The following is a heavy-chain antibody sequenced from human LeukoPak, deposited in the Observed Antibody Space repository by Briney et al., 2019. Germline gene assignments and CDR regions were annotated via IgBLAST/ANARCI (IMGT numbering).Heavy chain of an antibody. V-gene: IGHV3-66*02. CDR3: ARDRAEGKTWVEFDP. Sequence: PGGSLRLSCAASGFIVNSYAMSWDRQAPGKGLAWVSLIYSDGVTQYADSVKGRFTISRDNSKNTLYLQMNSLRDEDTAVYFCARDRAEGKTWVEFDPWGQGTLVTVSS. CDR1: GFIVNSYA. J-gene: IGHJ5*02. CDR2: IYSDGVT.